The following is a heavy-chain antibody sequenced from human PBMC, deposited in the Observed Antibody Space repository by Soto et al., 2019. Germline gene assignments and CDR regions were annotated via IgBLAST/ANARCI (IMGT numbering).Heavy chain of an antibody. D-gene: IGHD3-3*01. V-gene: IGHV3-74*01. Sequence: GGSLRLSCAAPGFTFGSRWMHWVRQAPGKGVVYVSRISSGGTTTNYAESVKGRSSICRDTSQNTLYLQMNSLRADDTAIYYCARWSYLDYWGQGTRVNVSS. CDR2: ISSGGTTT. CDR1: GFTFGSRW. CDR3: ARWSYLDY. J-gene: IGHJ4*02.